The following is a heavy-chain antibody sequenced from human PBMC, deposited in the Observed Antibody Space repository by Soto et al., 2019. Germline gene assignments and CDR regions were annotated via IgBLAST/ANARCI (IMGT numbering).Heavy chain of an antibody. CDR2: ISSNGAGT. CDR3: ARRGTGTYFDY. Sequence: GSLRLSCAASGFTFSKYAMTWARQAPGKGLEWVSAISSNGAGTYYVDSVKGRFTVSRDNSKNTLYLQMNSLRTEDTAVYYCARRGTGTYFDYWGQGTLVTVSS. V-gene: IGHV3-23*01. J-gene: IGHJ4*02. D-gene: IGHD6-13*01. CDR1: GFTFSKYA.